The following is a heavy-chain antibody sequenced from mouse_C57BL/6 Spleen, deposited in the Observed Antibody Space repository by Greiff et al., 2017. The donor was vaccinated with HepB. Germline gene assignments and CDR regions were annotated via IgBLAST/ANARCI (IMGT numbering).Heavy chain of an antibody. Sequence: QVQLQQSGAELVKPGASVKLSCKASGYTFTSYWMHWVKQRPGQGLEWIGMIHPNSGSTNYNEKFKSKATLTVDKSSSTAYMQLSSLTSEDAAVYYGAADSSGYTFAYWGQGTLVTVSA. CDR2: IHPNSGST. J-gene: IGHJ3*01. V-gene: IGHV1-64*01. CDR1: GYTFTSYW. D-gene: IGHD3-2*02. CDR3: AADSSGYTFAY.